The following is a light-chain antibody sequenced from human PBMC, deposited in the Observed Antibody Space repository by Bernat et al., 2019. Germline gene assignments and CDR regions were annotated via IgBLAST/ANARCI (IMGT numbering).Light chain of an antibody. CDR3: QSADTSGTYRV. J-gene: IGLJ3*02. CDR2: KDS. V-gene: IGLV3-25*03. Sequence: SYELTQPPSVSVSPGQTARITCSGDALPNQYAYWYQRKPGQAPMVVIYKDSERPSGIPARFSGSSSGTTVTLTISGVQTEDEADYYCQSADTSGTYRVFGGGTKLTVL. CDR1: ALPNQY.